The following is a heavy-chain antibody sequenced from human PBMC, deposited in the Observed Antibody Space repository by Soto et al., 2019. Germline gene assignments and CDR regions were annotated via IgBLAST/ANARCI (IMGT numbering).Heavy chain of an antibody. CDR2: IYYTGST. J-gene: IGHJ4*02. CDR3: ARAGSSGYAGKY. V-gene: IGHV4-30-4*01. D-gene: IGHD6-13*01. Sequence: QVQLQESGSGLVKPSQTLSLTCSVSGGSISSGDYNWSWIRQPPGKGLEWIGHIYYTGSTYYNPSPRSGVTISEDTSKNQFSLRRSSVTPADTPLYYCARAGSSGYAGKYWAQGTLVTVSS. CDR1: GGSISSGDYN.